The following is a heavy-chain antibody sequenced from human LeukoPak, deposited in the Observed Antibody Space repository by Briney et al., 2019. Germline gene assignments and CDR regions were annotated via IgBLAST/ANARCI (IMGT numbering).Heavy chain of an antibody. Sequence: PGGSLRLSCAASGFTFSSYWMHWVRQAPGEGLVWVSRINSDGSSTSYADPVKGRFTISRDNAKNTLYLQMNSLRAEDTAVYYCARVEGGSGSYYKPFDYWGQGTLVTVSS. CDR3: ARVEGGSGSYYKPFDY. CDR1: GFTFSSYW. CDR2: INSDGSST. D-gene: IGHD3-10*01. V-gene: IGHV3-74*01. J-gene: IGHJ4*02.